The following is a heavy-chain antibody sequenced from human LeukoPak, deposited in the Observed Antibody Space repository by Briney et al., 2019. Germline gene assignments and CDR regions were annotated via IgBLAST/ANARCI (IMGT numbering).Heavy chain of an antibody. CDR2: ISSSSSYI. D-gene: IGHD5-18*01. J-gene: IGHJ4*02. Sequence: PGGSLRLSCAASGFTFSSCSMNWVRQAPGKGLEWVSSISSSSSYIYYADSVKGRFTISRDNAKNSLYLQMNSLRAEDTAVYYCARDKGIQLWYHFDYWGQGTLVTVSS. V-gene: IGHV3-21*01. CDR3: ARDKGIQLWYHFDY. CDR1: GFTFSSCS.